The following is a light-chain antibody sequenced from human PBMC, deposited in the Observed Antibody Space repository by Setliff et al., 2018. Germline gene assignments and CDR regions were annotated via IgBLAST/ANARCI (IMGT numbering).Light chain of an antibody. CDR2: DVT. CDR1: SSDVGGYDY. CDR3: SSYTVSSSLSV. J-gene: IGLJ1*01. V-gene: IGLV2-14*03. Sequence: QSALTQPASVSGSPGQSITFSCTGSSSDVGGYDYVSWYQQHPGKAPKLLIHDVTNRPSGVSNRFSGSKSGNTASLTISGLQAEDEAEYFCSSYTVSSSLSVFGTGTKVTVL.